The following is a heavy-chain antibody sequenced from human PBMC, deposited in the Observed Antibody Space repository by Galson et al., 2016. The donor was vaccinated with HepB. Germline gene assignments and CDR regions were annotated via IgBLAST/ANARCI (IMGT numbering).Heavy chain of an antibody. V-gene: IGHV5-51*01. CDR1: GYTFSDYW. Sequence: QSGAEVKKPGESLRISCKGSGYTFSDYWIVWVRQMPGKGLEWMGIIYPGDSDTRYNPSFQGQVTISADKSISTAYLQWSSLKASDTAMYYRAGRFFSTEYIEHWGQGTLVTVSS. CDR2: IYPGDSDT. D-gene: IGHD3-10*01. CDR3: AGRFFSTEYIEH. J-gene: IGHJ1*01.